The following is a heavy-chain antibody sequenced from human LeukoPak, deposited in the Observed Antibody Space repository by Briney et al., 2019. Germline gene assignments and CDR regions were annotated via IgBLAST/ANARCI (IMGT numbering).Heavy chain of an antibody. Sequence: GGSLRLSCAAPGFTFSTYALNWVRQAPGRGLEWVSGISGSGGITYYADSVKGRFTISRDNSKNTLYLQMNSLRADDTAVYYCAKDRTIGTVGYFDYWGQGTLVTVSS. CDR1: GFTFSTYA. V-gene: IGHV3-23*01. D-gene: IGHD1-1*01. J-gene: IGHJ4*02. CDR2: ISGSGGIT. CDR3: AKDRTIGTVGYFDY.